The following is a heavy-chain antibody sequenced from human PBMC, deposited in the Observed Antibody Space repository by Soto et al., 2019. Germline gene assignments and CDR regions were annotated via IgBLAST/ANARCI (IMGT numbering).Heavy chain of an antibody. CDR1: GYTFINYG. Sequence: QVQLVQSGAEVKKPGASVKVSCKASGYTFINYGISWVRQAPGQGLEWMGWISSYNESTDYAQLLQGRVTMTTDTSTSTAYMELRSLTSDDTAVYYCARDQGGDWFDPWGQGTLVTVSS. V-gene: IGHV1-18*04. J-gene: IGHJ5*02. D-gene: IGHD1-26*01. CDR2: ISSYNEST. CDR3: ARDQGGDWFDP.